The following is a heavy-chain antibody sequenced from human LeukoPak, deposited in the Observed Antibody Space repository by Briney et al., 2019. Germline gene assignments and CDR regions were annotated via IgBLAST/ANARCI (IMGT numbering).Heavy chain of an antibody. D-gene: IGHD7-27*01. V-gene: IGHV3-30-3*01. Sequence: GGSLRLSCAASGFTFSSYAMHWVRRAPGKGLEWVAVISYDGSNKYYADSVKGRFTISRDNSKNTLYLQMNSLRAEDTAVYYCARDSLGIGTFDYWGQGTLVTVSS. CDR3: ARDSLGIGTFDY. CDR1: GFTFSSYA. CDR2: ISYDGSNK. J-gene: IGHJ4*02.